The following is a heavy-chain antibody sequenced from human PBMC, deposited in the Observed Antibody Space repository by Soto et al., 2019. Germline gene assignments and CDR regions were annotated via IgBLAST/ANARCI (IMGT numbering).Heavy chain of an antibody. D-gene: IGHD3-22*01. V-gene: IGHV3-11*06. CDR3: ARDPNNSSSWWLDP. CDR1: GFTFSDYY. CDR2: ISYGSSYT. J-gene: IGHJ5*02. Sequence: QVQLVESGGGLVKPGGILRLSCTGSGFTFSDYYMTWIRQAPGKGLEWVSYISYGSSYTKYADSVKGRFTISRDNAKNSLFLQMNNLRTEDTAIYYCARDPNNSSSWWLDPWGRGALVTVSS.